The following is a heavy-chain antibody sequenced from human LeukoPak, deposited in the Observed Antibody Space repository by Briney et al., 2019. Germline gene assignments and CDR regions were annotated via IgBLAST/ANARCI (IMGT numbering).Heavy chain of an antibody. Sequence: PGGSLRLSCAASGFTFSSYGMHWVRQAQGKGLEWVGVLFYDGDRKHYADSVKGRFTMSRDNSQSTLYLQLSSLRGEDTAVYYCARDPRGPTGNDHYGRDSFDLWGQGTLVTVSS. J-gene: IGHJ4*02. CDR3: ARDPRGPTGNDHYGRDSFDL. CDR2: LFYDGDRK. D-gene: IGHD3-10*02. V-gene: IGHV3-30*03. CDR1: GFTFSSYG.